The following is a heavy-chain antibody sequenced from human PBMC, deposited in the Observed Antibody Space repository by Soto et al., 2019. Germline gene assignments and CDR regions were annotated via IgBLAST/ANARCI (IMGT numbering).Heavy chain of an antibody. V-gene: IGHV4-34*01. CDR2: INDSGTI. CDR3: ARGVRGRKTIDF. D-gene: IGHD3-10*01. J-gene: IGHJ4*02. Sequence: YLLSCLRQTPGKGLEWIGEINDSGTINYNPSLKNRVTISIDTSKNQFSLKLSSVTAADTAVYFCARGVRGRKTIDFCGQGAL. CDR1: YL.